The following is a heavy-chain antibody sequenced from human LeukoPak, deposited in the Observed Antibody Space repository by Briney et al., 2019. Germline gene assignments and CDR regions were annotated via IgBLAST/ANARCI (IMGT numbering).Heavy chain of an antibody. CDR3: TRGYSGVSVYAFDV. CDR2: SGNKADSYTA. D-gene: IGHD1-26*01. J-gene: IGHJ3*01. CDR1: GFTFSDHY. V-gene: IGHV3-72*01. Sequence: PEGSLRLSCAASGFTFSDHYIDWVRQAPGKGLEWVGRSGNKADSYTAEYAASVEGRFTISRDDSKKSLYLQMNTLTIEDTAVYHCTRGYSGVSVYAFDVWGQGTTVTVSS.